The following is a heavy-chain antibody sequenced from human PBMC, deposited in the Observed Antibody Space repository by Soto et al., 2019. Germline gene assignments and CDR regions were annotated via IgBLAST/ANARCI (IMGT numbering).Heavy chain of an antibody. CDR1: GGSISSGGYC. Sequence: QVQLQESGPGLVKPSQTLSLTCTVSGGSISSGGYCWSWIRQHPGKGLEWIGHISYSGSTYYNPSLKSRVAISVYTSKNQFSLNLTSVTAADTAVYYCARDRGREYYYSYGMDVWGQGTTVTVSS. CDR2: ISYSGST. CDR3: ARDRGREYYYSYGMDV. V-gene: IGHV4-31*03. J-gene: IGHJ6*02. D-gene: IGHD3-16*01.